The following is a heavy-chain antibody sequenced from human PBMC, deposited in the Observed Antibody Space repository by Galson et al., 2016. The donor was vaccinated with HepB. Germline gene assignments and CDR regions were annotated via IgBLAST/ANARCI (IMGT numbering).Heavy chain of an antibody. Sequence: SLRLSCAASGFTFSTYAMNWVRQAPGKGLEWLSGISGNGATTYYADSVKGRFIISRDNSKYTVYLQMNSLRVDDTAVYYCAKDYDFWSGPASDYWGQGTLVTVSS. J-gene: IGHJ4*02. V-gene: IGHV3-23*01. D-gene: IGHD3-3*01. CDR3: AKDYDFWSGPASDY. CDR2: ISGNGATT. CDR1: GFTFSTYA.